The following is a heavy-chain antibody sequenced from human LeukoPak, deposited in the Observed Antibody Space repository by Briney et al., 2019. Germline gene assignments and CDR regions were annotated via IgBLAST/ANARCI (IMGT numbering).Heavy chain of an antibody. V-gene: IGHV3-23*01. CDR1: GFTFSSYA. J-gene: IGHJ4*02. CDR3: ANGVYDISGPLY. CDR2: ISGTGANT. Sequence: GGSLRLSCGASGFTFSSYAMSWVRQAPGKRLEWVSTISGTGANTYYADSVKGRFSISRDNSKNTLSLQMNSLRAEDTAVYYCANGVYDISGPLYWGQGTLVTVSS. D-gene: IGHD3-22*01.